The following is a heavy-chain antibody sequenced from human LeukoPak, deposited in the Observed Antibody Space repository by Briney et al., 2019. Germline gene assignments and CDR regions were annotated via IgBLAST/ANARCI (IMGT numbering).Heavy chain of an antibody. CDR2: MNPNSANT. Sequence: ASVKVSCKASGYTFSSYDINWVRQAPGQGPEWLGWMNPNSANTGYTQKLQGRVTMTRNTSISTAYMELSSLRSEDTAVYFCTRGRPSSFDYWGQGTLVTVPA. CDR1: GYTFSSYD. V-gene: IGHV1-8*01. CDR3: TRGRPSSFDY. J-gene: IGHJ4*02.